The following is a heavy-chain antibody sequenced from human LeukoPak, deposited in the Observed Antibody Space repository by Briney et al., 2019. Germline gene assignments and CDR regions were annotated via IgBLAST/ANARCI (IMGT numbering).Heavy chain of an antibody. J-gene: IGHJ5*02. V-gene: IGHV3-74*01. D-gene: IGHD2-15*01. CDR3: ASAPHPRVVASTWFDP. CDR2: INSYGSST. Sequence: PGRSLRLSCAPAGFTFARYWMPWVRPAPAKRLVCVSRINSYGSSTSYTDYVKCRLTSFRDNAKNTMYLQNNSLSGEDTAVYYVASAPHPRVVASTWFDPWGQGTLVTVSA. CDR1: GFTFARYW.